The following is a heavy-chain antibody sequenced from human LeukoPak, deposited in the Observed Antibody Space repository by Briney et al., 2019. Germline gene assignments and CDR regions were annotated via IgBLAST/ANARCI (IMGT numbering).Heavy chain of an antibody. V-gene: IGHV3-21*01. D-gene: IGHD3-22*01. CDR3: ARDYYDSSGSSWFDP. CDR1: GFTFGDYA. CDR2: ISSGSSFM. Sequence: AGGSLRLSCTASGFTFGDYAMNWVRQAPGKGLEWVSSISSGSSFMYYADSVKGRFTISRDNAKNSLYLQMNSLRAKDTALYYCARDYYDSSGSSWFDPWGQGTLVTVSS. J-gene: IGHJ5*02.